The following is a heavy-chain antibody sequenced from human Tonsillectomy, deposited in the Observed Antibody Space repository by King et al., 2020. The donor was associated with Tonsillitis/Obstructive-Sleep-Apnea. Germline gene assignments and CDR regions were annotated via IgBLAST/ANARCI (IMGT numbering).Heavy chain of an antibody. Sequence: VQLQQWGAGLLKPSETLSLTCAVYGGSFSVYYWSWIRXPPGKGXXWXXXXXXXXXXNXXPPLQHRVXISVDXSKNQFSLNLTSXTAADTAVYYWARVNTVQEQPFDYWGQGALVTVSS. V-gene: IGHV4-34*01. D-gene: IGHD1/OR15-1a*01. CDR3: ARVNTVQEQPFDY. J-gene: IGHJ4*02. CDR1: GGSFSVYY. CDR2: XXXXXXX.